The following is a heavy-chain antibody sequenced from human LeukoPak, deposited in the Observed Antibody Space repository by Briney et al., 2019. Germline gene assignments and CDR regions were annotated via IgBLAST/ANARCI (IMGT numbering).Heavy chain of an antibody. CDR1: GGSISSSSYY. CDR2: IYYSGST. CDR3: ARIGDYGGNSVNY. V-gene: IGHV4-39*07. Sequence: SETLSLTCTVSGGSISSSSYYWGWIRQPPGKGLEWIGSIYYSGSTYYNPSLKSRVTISVDTSKNQFSLKLNSVTAADTAVYYCARIGDYGGNSVNYWGQGTLVTVSS. D-gene: IGHD4-23*01. J-gene: IGHJ4*02.